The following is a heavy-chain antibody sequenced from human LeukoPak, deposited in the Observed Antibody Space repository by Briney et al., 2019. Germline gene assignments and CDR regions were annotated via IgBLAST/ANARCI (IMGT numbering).Heavy chain of an antibody. J-gene: IGHJ4*02. CDR3: ARAGSAYSGSYYWEV. CDR1: GFTFSDHY. D-gene: IGHD1-26*01. Sequence: PGGSLRLSCAASGFTFSDHYMDWVRQAPGKGLEWVGRTRNKANSYTTEYAASVKGRFTISRDDSKNSLYLQMNSLKTEDTAVYYCARAGSAYSGSYYWEVWGQGALVTVSS. CDR2: TRNKANSYTT. V-gene: IGHV3-72*01.